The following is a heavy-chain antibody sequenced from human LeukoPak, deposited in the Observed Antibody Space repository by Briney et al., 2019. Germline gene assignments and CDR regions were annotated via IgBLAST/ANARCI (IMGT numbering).Heavy chain of an antibody. V-gene: IGHV4-4*02. CDR1: GGSISSSNW. CDR2: IYHSGST. J-gene: IGHJ3*02. CDR3: ARLRYSGSYSDAFDI. D-gene: IGHD1-26*01. Sequence: SETLSLTCAVSGGSISSSNWWSWVRQPPGKGLEWIGEIYHSGSTNYNPSLKSRVTISVDKSKNQFSLKLSSVTAADTAVYYCARLRYSGSYSDAFDIWSQGTMVTVSS.